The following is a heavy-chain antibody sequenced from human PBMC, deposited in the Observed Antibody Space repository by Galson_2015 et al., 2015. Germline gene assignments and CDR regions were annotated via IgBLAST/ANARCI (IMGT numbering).Heavy chain of an antibody. CDR1: GFTFSSYG. D-gene: IGHD2-2*01. CDR3: ARERSDVVAPAAQVYYYYGMDV. Sequence: SLRLSCAASGFTFSSYGMHWVRQAPGKGLEWVAVIWYDGSNKYYADSVKGRFTISRDNSKNTLYLQMNSLRAEDTAVYYCARERSDVVAPAAQVYYYYGMDVWGQGTTVTVSS. CDR2: IWYDGSNK. V-gene: IGHV3-33*01. J-gene: IGHJ6*02.